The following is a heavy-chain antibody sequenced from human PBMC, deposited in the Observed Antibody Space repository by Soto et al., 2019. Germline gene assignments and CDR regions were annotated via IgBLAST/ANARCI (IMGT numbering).Heavy chain of an antibody. CDR1: GGTFSSYA. J-gene: IGHJ6*02. D-gene: IGHD3-3*01. CDR2: ISAYNGNT. CDR3: ARDLLTRGIFGVVTENWYYYYYGMDV. V-gene: IGHV1-18*01. Sequence: ASVKVSCKASGGTFSSYAISWVRQAPGQGLEWMGWISAYNGNTNYAQKLQGRVTMTTDTSTSTAYMELRSLRSDDTAVYYCARDLLTRGIFGVVTENWYYYYYGMDVWGQGTTVTVSS.